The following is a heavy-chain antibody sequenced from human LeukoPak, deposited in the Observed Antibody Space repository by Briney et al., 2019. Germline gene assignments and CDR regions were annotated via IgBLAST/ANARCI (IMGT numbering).Heavy chain of an antibody. CDR3: ARDRVVRGFDP. CDR2: INPNSGGT. D-gene: IGHD3-10*01. CDR1: GYTFTGYY. Sequence: ASVKVSFKASGYTFTGYYVHWVRQAPGQGLEWMGWINPNSGGTSFAQKFQGRVTMTRDTSISTAYMELSRLTSDDTAVYYCARDRVVRGFDPWGQGTPVTVSS. V-gene: IGHV1-2*02. J-gene: IGHJ5*02.